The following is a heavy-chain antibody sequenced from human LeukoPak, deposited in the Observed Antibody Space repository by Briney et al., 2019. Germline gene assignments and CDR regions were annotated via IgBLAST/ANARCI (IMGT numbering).Heavy chain of an antibody. CDR1: GFTFDDYA. Sequence: GGSLRLSCAASGFTFDDYAMHWVRQAPGKGLEWVAFIRSDGTSKYYTDSVKGRFTISRDNSKNTLYLQMNSLRPEDTAVYYCANQGGSLTEVGYHMDVWGKGTTVTISS. CDR3: ANQGGSLTEVGYHMDV. V-gene: IGHV3-30*02. J-gene: IGHJ6*03. CDR2: IRSDGTSK. D-gene: IGHD1-26*01.